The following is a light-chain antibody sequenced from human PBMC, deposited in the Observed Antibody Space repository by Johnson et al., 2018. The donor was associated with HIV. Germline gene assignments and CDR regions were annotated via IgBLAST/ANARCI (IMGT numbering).Light chain of an antibody. CDR1: SSNIGNNF. J-gene: IGLJ1*01. CDR3: GTWDSSLSVYV. CDR2: DNN. V-gene: IGLV1-51*01. Sequence: QSVLTQPTSVSAAPGQRVTRSYSGSSSNIGNNFVSWFRQLPLRAPKVLIYDNNKRPSGIPDRFSGSKSGTSATLGITGLQTGDEADYYCGTWDSSLSVYVFGTGTKVTVL.